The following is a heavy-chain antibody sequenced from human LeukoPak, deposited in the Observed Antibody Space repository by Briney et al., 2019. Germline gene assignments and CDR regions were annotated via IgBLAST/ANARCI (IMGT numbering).Heavy chain of an antibody. CDR1: GGTFSSYA. CDR3: AKSSGGYSYGYLIRNYYGMDV. J-gene: IGHJ6*02. Sequence: GSSVKVSCKASGGTFSSYAISWVRQAPGQGLEWMGRIIPILGIANYAQKFQGRVTITADKSTSTAYMELSSLRSEDTAVYYCAKSSGGYSYGYLIRNYYGMDVWGQGTTVTVSS. D-gene: IGHD5-18*01. V-gene: IGHV1-69*04. CDR2: IIPILGIA.